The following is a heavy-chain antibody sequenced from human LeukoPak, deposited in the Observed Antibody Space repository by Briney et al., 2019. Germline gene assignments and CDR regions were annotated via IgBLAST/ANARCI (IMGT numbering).Heavy chain of an antibody. J-gene: IGHJ4*02. Sequence: SQTLSLTCAISGDSVSSNSAAWNWIRQSPLRGLEWLGRTCYRSKWFKYYAVSVKSRITINPDTSKNQFSLQLNSVTPEDTAVYFCARGGGGTLKYWGQGILVTVSS. CDR1: GDSVSSNSAA. V-gene: IGHV6-1*01. CDR3: ARGGGGTLKY. CDR2: TCYRSKWFK. D-gene: IGHD1-7*01.